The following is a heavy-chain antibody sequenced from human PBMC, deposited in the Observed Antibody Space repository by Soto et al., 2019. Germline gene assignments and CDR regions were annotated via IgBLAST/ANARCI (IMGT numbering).Heavy chain of an antibody. J-gene: IGHJ4*02. CDR3: ARRGNWGSDEFDY. Sequence: QVQLQESGPRLVKPSETLSLTCSVSGGSISTYHWNWIRQPPGKGLEWIGYINYSGSTHYNPSLKSRVTISVDTSKNQFSLKLNSVTAADTAVYYCARRGNWGSDEFDYWGQGTLVTVSS. CDR1: GGSISTYH. CDR2: INYSGST. V-gene: IGHV4-59*08. D-gene: IGHD7-27*01.